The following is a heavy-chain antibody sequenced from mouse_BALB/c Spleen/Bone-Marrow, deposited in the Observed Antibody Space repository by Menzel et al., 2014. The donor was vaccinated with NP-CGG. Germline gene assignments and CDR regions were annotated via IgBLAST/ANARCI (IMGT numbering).Heavy chain of an antibody. V-gene: IGHV5-6-4*01. D-gene: IGHD2-3*01. J-gene: IGHJ2*01. CDR1: GFTFSSYT. CDR2: ISSGGSYT. Sequence: DVQLVESGGGLVKPGGSPKLSCAASGFTFSSYTMSWVRQTPEKRLEWVATISSGGSYTYYPDSVMGRFTISRDNAKNTLYLQMSSLKSEDTAMYYCTRDDGYYYFDYWGQGTTLTVSS. CDR3: TRDDGYYYFDY.